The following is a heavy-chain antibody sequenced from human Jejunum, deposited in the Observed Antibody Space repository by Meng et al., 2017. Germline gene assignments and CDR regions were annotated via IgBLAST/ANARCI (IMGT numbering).Heavy chain of an antibody. Sequence: LDSGGGLVQPGGYLRLSCAASGFNISPHAMNWVRQSPGKGLEWVSGLSSSGRSTYYADSVKGRFTISRDNSKNMVYLQMSSLRAEDTAVYYCARGYSYVWGQGTLVTVSS. CDR1: GFNISPHA. J-gene: IGHJ4*02. V-gene: IGHV3-23*01. CDR3: ARGYSYV. CDR2: LSSSGRST. D-gene: IGHD5-18*01.